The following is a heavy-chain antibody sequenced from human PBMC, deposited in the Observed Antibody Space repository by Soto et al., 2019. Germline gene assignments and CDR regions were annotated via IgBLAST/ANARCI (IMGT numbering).Heavy chain of an antibody. Sequence: PSETLSLTCAVSGGSISSGGYSWSWIRQPPGKGLEWIGYIYHSGSTYYNPSLKSRVTISVDRSKTQFSLKLSSVTAADTAVYYCARIYDSSGYYIDYWGQGTLVTVSS. J-gene: IGHJ4*02. D-gene: IGHD3-22*01. CDR1: GGSISSGGYS. V-gene: IGHV4-30-2*01. CDR2: IYHSGST. CDR3: ARIYDSSGYYIDY.